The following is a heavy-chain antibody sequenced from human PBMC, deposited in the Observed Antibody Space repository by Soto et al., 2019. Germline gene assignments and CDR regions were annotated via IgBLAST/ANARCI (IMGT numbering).Heavy chain of an antibody. V-gene: IGHV3-23*01. CDR3: ARDLWWYLH. CDR2: ISAGGDGA. D-gene: IGHD2-15*01. Sequence: EVQLLESGGGLVQPGGALRLSCAASGFTFSSHAMSWVRQAPGKGLEWVSSISAGGDGAYYADSVKGRFTISRANSNNTLYLHMNSLRSEDTAVYYCARDLWWYLHWGQRTLVTVSS. J-gene: IGHJ4*02. CDR1: GFTFSSHA.